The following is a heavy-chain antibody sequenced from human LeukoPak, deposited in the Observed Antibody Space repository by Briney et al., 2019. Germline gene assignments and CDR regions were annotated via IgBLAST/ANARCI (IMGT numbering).Heavy chain of an antibody. V-gene: IGHV3-15*01. D-gene: IGHD1-1*01. CDR3: TAFGTTGTNDAFDI. CDR2: IKSKTDGGTT. CDR1: GFTFSNAW. Sequence: GGSLRLSCAASGFTFSNAWMSWVRQAPGKGLEWVGRIKSKTDGGTTDYAARVKGRFTISRDDSKNTLYLQMNSLKTEDTAVYYCTAFGTTGTNDAFDIWGQGTMVTVSS. J-gene: IGHJ3*02.